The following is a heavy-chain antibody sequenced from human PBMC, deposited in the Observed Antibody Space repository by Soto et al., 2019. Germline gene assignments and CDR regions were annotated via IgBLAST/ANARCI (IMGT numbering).Heavy chain of an antibody. J-gene: IGHJ4*02. V-gene: IGHV1-69*13. CDR2: IIPIFGTA. D-gene: IGHD5-12*01. Sequence: SVKVSCKASGGTFSSYAISWVRQAPGQGLEWMGGIIPIFGTANYAQKFQGRVTVIADESTSTAYMELSSLRSEDTAVYYCAAPGRDGYKLDYWGQGTLVT. CDR1: GGTFSSYA. CDR3: AAPGRDGYKLDY.